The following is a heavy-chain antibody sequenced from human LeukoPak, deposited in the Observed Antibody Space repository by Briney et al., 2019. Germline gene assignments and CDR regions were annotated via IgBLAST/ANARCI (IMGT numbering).Heavy chain of an antibody. V-gene: IGHV1-69*05. CDR3: ARVLLWFGELVGAFDI. CDR1: GGTFSSYA. J-gene: IGHJ3*02. D-gene: IGHD3-10*01. CDR2: IIPIFGTA. Sequence: ASVKVSCKASGGTFSSYAISWVRQAPGQGLEWMGGIIPIFGTANYAQKFQGRGTITTDESTSAAYMELSSLRSEDTAVYYCARVLLWFGELVGAFDIWGQGTMVTVSS.